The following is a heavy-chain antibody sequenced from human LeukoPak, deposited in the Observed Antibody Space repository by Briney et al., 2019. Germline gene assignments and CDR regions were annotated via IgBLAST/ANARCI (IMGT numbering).Heavy chain of an antibody. Sequence: ASETLSLTCAVYGGSFSGYYWSWIRQPPGKGLEWIGEINHSGSTNYNPSLKSRVTISVDTSKNQFSLKLSSVTAVDTAVYYCARVGSGWYQNYYYYYYMDVWGKGTTVTVSS. CDR2: INHSGST. CDR3: ARVGSGWYQNYYYYYYMDV. CDR1: GGSFSGYY. J-gene: IGHJ6*03. D-gene: IGHD6-19*01. V-gene: IGHV4-34*01.